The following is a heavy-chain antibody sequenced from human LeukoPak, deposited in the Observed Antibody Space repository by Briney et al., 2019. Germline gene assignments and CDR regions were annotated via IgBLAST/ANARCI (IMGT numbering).Heavy chain of an antibody. D-gene: IGHD2-2*01. Sequence: GGSLRLSCAASGFTFSSYGMHWVRRAPGKGLEWVAFIQYDGSNKYYADSVKGRFTISRDNSKNTLYLQMNSLRAEDTAVYYCAKSPLIVVVPAAEYYFDYWGQGTLVTISS. CDR3: AKSPLIVVVPAAEYYFDY. CDR2: IQYDGSNK. J-gene: IGHJ4*02. CDR1: GFTFSSYG. V-gene: IGHV3-30*02.